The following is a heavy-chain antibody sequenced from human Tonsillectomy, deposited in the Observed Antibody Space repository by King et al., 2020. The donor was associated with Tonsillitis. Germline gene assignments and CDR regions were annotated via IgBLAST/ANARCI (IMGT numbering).Heavy chain of an antibody. J-gene: IGHJ2*01. CDR1: GFTFSNYG. CDR2: IAYDASYE. V-gene: IGHV3-30*18. D-gene: IGHD3-16*02. Sequence: VQLVESGGGVVQPGRSLRLSCAASGFTFSNYGMHWVRQAPGKGLEWVALIAYDASYENYADSVKGRFAISRDNSKNTLYLEMNSLRVEDTSVYYCAKDGIALSDWYFDLWCRGTLVTVSS. CDR3: AKDGIALSDWYFDL.